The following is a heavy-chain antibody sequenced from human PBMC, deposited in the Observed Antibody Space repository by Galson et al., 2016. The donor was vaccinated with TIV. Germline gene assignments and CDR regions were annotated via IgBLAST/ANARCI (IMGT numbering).Heavy chain of an antibody. CDR2: IWSDGRNT. V-gene: IGHV3-33*01. J-gene: IGHJ4*02. D-gene: IGHD3-16*01. CDR3: ARDGGGTPAKALGY. Sequence: SLRLSCAASGVTFSSYGMHWVRQAPGKGLEWVAVIWSDGRNTYYIDSVKGRFTISRDNSKNTLSLQMNSLRIEDTAVDYCARDGGGTPAKALGYWGQGTLVTVSS. CDR1: GVTFSSYG.